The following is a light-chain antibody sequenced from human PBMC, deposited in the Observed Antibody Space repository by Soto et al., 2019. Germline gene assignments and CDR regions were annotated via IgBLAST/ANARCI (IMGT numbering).Light chain of an antibody. J-gene: IGLJ2*01. V-gene: IGLV2-14*01. CDR2: EVT. CDR1: SSDVGGYDY. Sequence: QSALTQPASVSGSPGQSITISCTGTSSDVGGYDYVSWYQQHPGKAPKLMVYEVTKRPSGVSTRFSGPKSGNTASLTISGLQSEDESDYFCSSYTSSNTLVVFGGGTKVTVL. CDR3: SSYTSSNTLVV.